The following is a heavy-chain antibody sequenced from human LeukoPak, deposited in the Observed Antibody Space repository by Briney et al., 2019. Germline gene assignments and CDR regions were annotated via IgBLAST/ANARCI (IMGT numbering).Heavy chain of an antibody. CDR1: GGSISSYY. CDR2: IYYSGST. V-gene: IGHV4-59*01. D-gene: IGHD6-13*01. J-gene: IGHJ3*02. Sequence: PSETLSLTCTVSGGSISSYYWSWIRQPPGKGLEWIGYIYYSGSTNYNPSLKSRVTISVDTSKNQFSLKLSSVTVADTAVYYCARDLPLPLRSWNDAFDIWGQGTMVTVSS. CDR3: ARDLPLPLRSWNDAFDI.